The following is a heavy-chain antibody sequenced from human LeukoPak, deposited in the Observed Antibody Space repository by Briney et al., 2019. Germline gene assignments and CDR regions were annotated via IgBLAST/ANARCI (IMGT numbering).Heavy chain of an antibody. Sequence: GSLRLSCVASGFTFSTYWMSWVRQAPGKGLERVGTISPDGSDKYYVDSVKGRFTISRDNAKTSLYLQINSLRADDTALYFCARGIVVVVGASDHFDYWGQGTLITVSS. D-gene: IGHD2-15*01. CDR2: ISPDGSDK. V-gene: IGHV3-7*01. CDR3: ARGIVVVVGASDHFDY. J-gene: IGHJ4*02. CDR1: GFTFSTYW.